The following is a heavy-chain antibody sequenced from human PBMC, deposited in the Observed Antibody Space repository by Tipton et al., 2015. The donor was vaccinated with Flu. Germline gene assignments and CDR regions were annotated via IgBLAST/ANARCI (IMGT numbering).Heavy chain of an antibody. CDR1: GFTFSSYA. CDR2: VSYDGGDT. D-gene: IGHD3-10*01. CDR3: ARDYLWFGERTGDKCFDP. V-gene: IGHV3-30*04. Sequence: QVQLVQSGGGVVQPGRYLGRSCAASGFTFSSYAMHWVRQAPGKGLEWVAVVSYDGGDTYYADSVKGRFTISRDNSKNMQYLQMNSLRVEDTAVYYCARDYLWFGERTGDKCFDPWGQGTLVTVSS. J-gene: IGHJ5*02.